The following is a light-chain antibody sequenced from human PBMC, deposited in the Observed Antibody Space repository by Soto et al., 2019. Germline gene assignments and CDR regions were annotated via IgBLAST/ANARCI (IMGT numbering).Light chain of an antibody. V-gene: IGKV3-15*01. CDR2: DAS. CDR1: QSVSSN. J-gene: IGKJ1*01. Sequence: EIVMTQSPATLSVSPGERATLSCRASQSVSSNFAWYQQKPGQAPRLLIYDASTRATGIPARFSDSGSGTEFTLTISSLQSEDFAVYYCQQYKKWPRTFGHGTKVDIK. CDR3: QQYKKWPRT.